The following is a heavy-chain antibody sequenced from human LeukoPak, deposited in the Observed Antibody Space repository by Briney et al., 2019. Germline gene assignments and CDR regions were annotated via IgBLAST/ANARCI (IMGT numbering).Heavy chain of an antibody. Sequence: SETLSLTCTVHGGSLGGYYWNWIRQPPGKGLEWIGEIHYSGTTNLNPSLESRLTMSMDTSKNQFSLKLSSVTAADTAVYYCARQKAGGSCYSDYWGQGTLVTVSS. CDR3: ARQKAGGSCYSDY. V-gene: IGHV4-34*01. CDR1: GGSLGGYY. D-gene: IGHD2-15*01. J-gene: IGHJ4*02. CDR2: IHYSGTT.